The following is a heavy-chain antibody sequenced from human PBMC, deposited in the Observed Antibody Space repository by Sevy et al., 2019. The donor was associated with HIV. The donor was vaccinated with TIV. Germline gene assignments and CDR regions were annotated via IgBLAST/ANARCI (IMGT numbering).Heavy chain of an antibody. D-gene: IGHD3-3*01. CDR1: GFTFSNYG. J-gene: IGHJ4*02. CDR3: AKRPSLFYLLDY. V-gene: IGHV3-30*18. Sequence: GGSLRLSCAASGFTFSNYGMHWVRQAPGKGLEWVAVISYDVSKKYYADSVKGRFTISRDNSKNTLYLQMNSLGTEDTAVYYCAKRPSLFYLLDYWGQGTLVTVSS. CDR2: ISYDVSKK.